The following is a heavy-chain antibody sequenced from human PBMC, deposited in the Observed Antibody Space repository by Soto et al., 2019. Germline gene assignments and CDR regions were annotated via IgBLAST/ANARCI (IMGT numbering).Heavy chain of an antibody. D-gene: IGHD2-2*01. CDR1: GYTFTGYY. J-gene: IGHJ4*02. CDR2: INPHSGGT. Sequence: ASVKVSCKTSGYTFTGYYIYWVRQAPGQGLEWMGWINPHSGGTDSSQKFQGRVTMTRDTSISTAYMELSRLRSDDTAVYYCAGTSCSSTTCTTTYWGQGTLVTVYS. CDR3: AGTSCSSTTCTTTY. V-gene: IGHV1-2*02.